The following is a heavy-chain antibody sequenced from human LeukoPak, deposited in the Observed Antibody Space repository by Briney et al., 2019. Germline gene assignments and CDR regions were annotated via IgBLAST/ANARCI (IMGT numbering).Heavy chain of an antibody. Sequence: SGGSLRLSCAASGFTFSSYSMNWVRQAPGKGLEWVSSISSSSSYIYYADSVKGRFTISRDNAKNSLYLQMDSLRAEDTAVYYCAPEDTAMVEHLDFDYWGQGTLVTVSS. CDR2: ISSSSSYI. CDR3: APEDTAMVEHLDFDY. CDR1: GFTFSSYS. D-gene: IGHD5-18*01. V-gene: IGHV3-21*01. J-gene: IGHJ4*02.